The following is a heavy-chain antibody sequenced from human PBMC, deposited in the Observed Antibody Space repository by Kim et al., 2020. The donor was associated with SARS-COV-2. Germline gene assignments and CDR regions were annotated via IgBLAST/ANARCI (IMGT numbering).Heavy chain of an antibody. CDR2: INAGNGNP. D-gene: IGHD2-2*01. CDR3: GRGEIGYCSSTTCSDAFDI. CDR1: GFTFTNYV. V-gene: IGHV1-3*01. Sequence: ASVKVSCKASGFTFTNYVIHWVRQAPGQRLECMGWINAGNGNPKYSQKFQGRVTITRDSSASAAYMELSSLRSEDTAIYYCGRGEIGYCSSTTCSDAFDIWGQGTMVTVSS. J-gene: IGHJ3*02.